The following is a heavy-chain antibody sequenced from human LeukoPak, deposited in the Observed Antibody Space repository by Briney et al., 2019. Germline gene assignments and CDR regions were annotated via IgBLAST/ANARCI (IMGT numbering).Heavy chain of an antibody. CDR2: AYSRSRGGR. CDR1: GDSVSSNSVA. J-gene: IGHJ3*01. V-gene: IGHV6-1*01. CDR3: ARGTNSTFDV. Sequence: SQTLSLTCAISGDSVSSNSVAWTWIRQSPSRGLKWLGRAYSRSRGGRDYAISVRSRINIDTDTSRNRFSLQLSSVTPEDTAVYYCARGTNSTFDVWGQGTMVTVSS. D-gene: IGHD1-7*01.